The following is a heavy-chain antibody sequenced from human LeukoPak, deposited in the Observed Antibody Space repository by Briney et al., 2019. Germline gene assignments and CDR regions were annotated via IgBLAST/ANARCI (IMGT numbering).Heavy chain of an antibody. CDR2: IKQDGSDK. D-gene: IGHD3-22*01. V-gene: IGHV3-7*03. Sequence: PGGSLRLSCAASGFTFSSYWMSWVRQAPGKGLEWVANIKQDGSDKYYVDSVKGRFTISRDNAKNSLYLQMNSLRAEDTALYYCARDRVYYDSSGSGVYYYYMDVWGKGTTVTVSS. J-gene: IGHJ6*03. CDR1: GFTFSSYW. CDR3: ARDRVYYDSSGSGVYYYYMDV.